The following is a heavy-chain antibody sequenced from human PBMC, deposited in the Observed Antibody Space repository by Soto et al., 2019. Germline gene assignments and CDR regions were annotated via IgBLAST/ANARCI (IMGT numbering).Heavy chain of an antibody. D-gene: IGHD2-2*01. J-gene: IGHJ4*02. CDR1: GFTFSSYA. V-gene: IGHV3-23*01. Sequence: GESLRLSFAASGFTFSSYAMSWVRQAPGKGLEWVSAISGSGGSTYYADSVKGRFTISRDNSKNTLYLQMNSLRAEDTAVYYCASRPHIVVVPADPFDYWGQGTLVTVS. CDR3: ASRPHIVVVPADPFDY. CDR2: ISGSGGST.